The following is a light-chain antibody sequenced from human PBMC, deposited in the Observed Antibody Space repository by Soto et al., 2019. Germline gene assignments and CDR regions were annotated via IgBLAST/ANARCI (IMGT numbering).Light chain of an antibody. Sequence: DIHITNYTCSLSSSLEDRVIITCRASQSISNHLNWYQQKPGKAPKLLIFAASSLQSGVPSRFSGSRSGPDFTLTISSLQPEDFATYYCQQSYSSPPTFGQGTNVDIK. CDR1: QSISNH. J-gene: IGKJ1*01. V-gene: IGKV1-39*01. CDR3: QQSYSSPPT. CDR2: AAS.